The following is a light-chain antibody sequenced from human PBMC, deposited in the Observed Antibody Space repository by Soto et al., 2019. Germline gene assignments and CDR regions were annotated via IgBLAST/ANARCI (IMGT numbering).Light chain of an antibody. CDR2: DAS. J-gene: IGKJ4*01. CDR1: QRVSSY. V-gene: IGKV3-11*01. CDR3: QQRSNWPRGT. Sequence: EIVLTQSPATLSLSPGERATLSCRASQRVSSYLAWYQQKPGQAPRLLIYDASNRATGIPTRFSGRGSGTDFTLSISSLEPEDCAVYYWQQRSNWPRGTFGGVNKVEIK.